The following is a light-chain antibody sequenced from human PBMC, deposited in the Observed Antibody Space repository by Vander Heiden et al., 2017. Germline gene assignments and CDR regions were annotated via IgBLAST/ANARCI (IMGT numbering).Light chain of an antibody. Sequence: QSALTQPASVSGSPGQSITISCPGPSSDVGGYNYVSWYQQHPGKAPKLMIYDASNRPSGVANRFSGSKSANTASLTISELQAEDDADYYCSSYTSSSTRVFGGGTKLTVL. J-gene: IGLJ2*01. CDR3: SSYTSSSTRV. CDR2: DAS. V-gene: IGLV2-14*01. CDR1: SSDVGGYNY.